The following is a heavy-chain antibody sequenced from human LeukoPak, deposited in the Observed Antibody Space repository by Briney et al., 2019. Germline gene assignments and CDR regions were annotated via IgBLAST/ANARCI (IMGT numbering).Heavy chain of an antibody. D-gene: IGHD1-26*01. CDR2: ISNVGSKD. Sequence: GRSLRLFCAASGFIFRNYGMYWVRQAPGKGLVWVAVISNVGSKDVYIDSVKGRFTMSRDNSKNTLYLPMNSLRAEDTAVYYCAKDGYSGTYAGRDYYYYGMDVWGQGTTVTVSS. V-gene: IGHV3-30*18. CDR3: AKDGYSGTYAGRDYYYYGMDV. CDR1: GFIFRNYG. J-gene: IGHJ6*02.